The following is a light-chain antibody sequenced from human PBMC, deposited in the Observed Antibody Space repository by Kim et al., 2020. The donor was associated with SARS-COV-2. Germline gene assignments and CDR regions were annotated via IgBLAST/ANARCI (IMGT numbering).Light chain of an antibody. Sequence: GKTVSISCTRSCGSISSNYVQWYQQRPGSSPAIVIFEDSRRPSGVPDRVSGSSDSSANSASLTISGLTAEDEADYYCQSYDPSNQIFGGGTKLTVL. J-gene: IGLJ2*01. CDR1: CGSISSNY. V-gene: IGLV6-57*01. CDR2: EDS. CDR3: QSYDPSNQI.